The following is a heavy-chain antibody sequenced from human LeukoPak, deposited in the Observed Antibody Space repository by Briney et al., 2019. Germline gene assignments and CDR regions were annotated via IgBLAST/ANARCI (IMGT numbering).Heavy chain of an antibody. Sequence: SETLSLTCAVYGGSFSGYYWSWIRQPPGKGLEWIGEINHSGSTNYNPSLKSRITISVDTSKNQFSLKLSSVTAADTAVYYCARQTGSGLFILPGGQGTLVTVSS. CDR3: ARQTGSGLFILP. D-gene: IGHD3/OR15-3a*01. CDR1: GGSFSGYY. CDR2: INHSGST. J-gene: IGHJ4*02. V-gene: IGHV4-34*01.